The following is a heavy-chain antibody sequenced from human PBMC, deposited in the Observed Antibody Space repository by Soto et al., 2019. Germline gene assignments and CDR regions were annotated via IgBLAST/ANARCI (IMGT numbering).Heavy chain of an antibody. CDR2: ISAYSGKT. D-gene: IGHD3-3*01. CDR1: GYTLTSYG. Sequence: ASVKVSCKASGYTLTSYGISWVRQAPGQGLEWMGWISAYSGKTNYAQMLQGRLTMTTDTSTTTAYMELRSLRSDDTAVYYCARXNSGDFWSGYSHYYFDYWGRGTLVTVSS. J-gene: IGHJ4*02. CDR3: ARXNSGDFWSGYSHYYFDY. V-gene: IGHV1-18*01.